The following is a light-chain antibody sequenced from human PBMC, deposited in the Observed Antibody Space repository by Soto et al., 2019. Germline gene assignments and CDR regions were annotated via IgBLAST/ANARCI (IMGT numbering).Light chain of an antibody. CDR1: QSISDW. CDR3: QEYKSAT. V-gene: IGKV1-5*01. J-gene: IGKJ2*01. Sequence: DIQMTQSPSTLSASVGDRVTITCRASQSISDWLAWYQQIPGRAPKLLIYDASTFQSGVPSRFSGSGSGTEFILTISSLQPDDSATYYCQEYKSATFGQGTKLQIK. CDR2: DAS.